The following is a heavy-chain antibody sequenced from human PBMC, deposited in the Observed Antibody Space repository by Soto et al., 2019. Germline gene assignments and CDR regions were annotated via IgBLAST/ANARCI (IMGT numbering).Heavy chain of an antibody. CDR3: AKDLEVGYTYGWYYFDY. CDR2: ISYDGSNK. Sequence: GGSLRHSCAASGFTFSSYGMHWVRQAPGKGLEWVAVISYDGSNKYYADSVKGRFTISRDNSKNTLYLQMNSLRAEDTAVYYCAKDLEVGYTYGWYYFDYWGQGTLVTVS. V-gene: IGHV3-30*18. CDR1: GFTFSSYG. J-gene: IGHJ4*02. D-gene: IGHD5-18*01.